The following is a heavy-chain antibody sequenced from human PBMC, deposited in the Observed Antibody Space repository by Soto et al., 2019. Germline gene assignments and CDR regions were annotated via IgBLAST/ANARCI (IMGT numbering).Heavy chain of an antibody. CDR1: GFSSSSYV. CDR3: ARGWLDF. Sequence: EAQLLDSGGGLVQPGGSLRLSCAASGFSSSSYVMGWVRQTPGKGLEWVSGIGGGGGRTYYAASVQGRFTISIDNSKTTLYLQMHSLSAEDTAVYYCARGWLDFWGQGTLVTVSS. V-gene: IGHV3-23*01. J-gene: IGHJ5*01. CDR2: IGGGGGRT.